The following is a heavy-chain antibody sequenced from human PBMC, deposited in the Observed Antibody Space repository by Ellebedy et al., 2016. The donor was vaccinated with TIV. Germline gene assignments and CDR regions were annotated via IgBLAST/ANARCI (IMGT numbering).Heavy chain of an antibody. CDR1: GGSISSFP. CDR2: IFSSGST. J-gene: IGHJ3*02. V-gene: IGHV4-4*07. Sequence: SETLSLTXNVSGGSISSFPWSWIRQLPGKGREWIGPIFSSGSTTYSSSLKSRVTMPVDPSKNQFSLKLTSVTAADTAVYDCARDPLGQVVDIWGQGTVVTVSS. CDR3: ARDPLGQVVDI. D-gene: IGHD2-15*01.